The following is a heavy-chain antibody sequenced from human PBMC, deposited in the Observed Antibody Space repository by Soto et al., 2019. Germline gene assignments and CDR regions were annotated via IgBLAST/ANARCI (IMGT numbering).Heavy chain of an antibody. Sequence: PGGSLRLSCAATAFNFSSYAMGWVRQAPGKGLEWVSGVSGSGSSPYYADSVKGRLTIAKDKSKNTLYLDLNNLRSEDTAVYFCVKGRESGYRGAFDSWGQGTMVTVAS. CDR3: VKGRESGYRGAFDS. D-gene: IGHD5-18*01. CDR1: AFNFSSYA. J-gene: IGHJ4*02. CDR2: VSGSGSSP. V-gene: IGHV3-23*01.